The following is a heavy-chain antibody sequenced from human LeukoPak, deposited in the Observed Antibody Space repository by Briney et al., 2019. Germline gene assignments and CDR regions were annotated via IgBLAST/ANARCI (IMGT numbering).Heavy chain of an antibody. Sequence: NPSETLSLTCTVSGGSISSYYWSWIRQPPGKGLEWIGYIYYSGTTNYNPSLKSRVTISVDTSKNQFSLKLSSVTAADTAVYHCARGVYIAAAQYGYWGRGTLVTVSS. CDR3: ARGVYIAAAQYGY. CDR1: GGSISSYY. V-gene: IGHV4-59*01. D-gene: IGHD6-13*01. J-gene: IGHJ4*02. CDR2: IYYSGTT.